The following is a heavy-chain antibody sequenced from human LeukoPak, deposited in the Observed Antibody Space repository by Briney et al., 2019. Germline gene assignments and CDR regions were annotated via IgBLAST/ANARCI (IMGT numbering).Heavy chain of an antibody. CDR1: GFTFSSYW. V-gene: IGHV3-74*01. CDR3: ARRYDFWSGYGYYYYMDV. Sequence: GGSLRLSCAASGFTFSSYWMHWVRQAPGKGLVWVSRINSDGSSTSYADSVKGRFTISRDNAKNTLYLQMNSLRAEATAVYYCARRYDFWSGYGYYYYMDVWGKGTTVTVSS. CDR2: INSDGSST. J-gene: IGHJ6*03. D-gene: IGHD3-3*01.